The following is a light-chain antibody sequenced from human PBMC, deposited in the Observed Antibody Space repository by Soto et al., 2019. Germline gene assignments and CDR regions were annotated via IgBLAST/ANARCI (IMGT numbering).Light chain of an antibody. Sequence: QSALTQPASVSGSPGQSITISCTGTSSDVGGYNYVSWYQQHPGKAPKLMIYDVSNRPSGVSNRFSGSKSGNTASLTISGLQADDGADYYCSSYISSSTVVFGGGTKVTVL. J-gene: IGLJ2*01. CDR1: SSDVGGYNY. CDR2: DVS. CDR3: SSYISSSTVV. V-gene: IGLV2-14*01.